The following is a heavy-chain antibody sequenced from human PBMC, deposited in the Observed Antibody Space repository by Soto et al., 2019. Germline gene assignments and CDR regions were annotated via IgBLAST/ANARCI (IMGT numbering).Heavy chain of an antibody. D-gene: IGHD2-15*01. J-gene: IGHJ6*02. CDR1: GFTFSSYG. Sequence: QVQLVESGGGVVQPGRSLRLSCAASGFTFSSYGMHWVRQAPGKGLEWVAVIWYDGSNKYYADSVKGRFTISRDNSKNTLYLQMNSLRAEYTAVYYCARTLFRYCSGGSCSQRGYYYYCMDVWGQGTTVTVSS. CDR2: IWYDGSNK. V-gene: IGHV3-33*01. CDR3: ARTLFRYCSGGSCSQRGYYYYCMDV.